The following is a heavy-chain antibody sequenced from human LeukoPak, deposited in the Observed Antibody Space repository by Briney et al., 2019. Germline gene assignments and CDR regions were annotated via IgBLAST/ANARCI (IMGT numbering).Heavy chain of an antibody. CDR1: GFTLSSDS. V-gene: IGHV3-21*04. CDR2: ISSSSSYI. D-gene: IGHD6-19*01. Sequence: GGSLRLSCAASGFTLSSDSMNWVRQARGKGVEWVSSISSSSSYISYADSVKGRLTISRDNAKTSLYLQMNSLRAEDTAVYYCARDSRGYSSGWYYFDYWGQGTLVTVSS. CDR3: ARDSRGYSSGWYYFDY. J-gene: IGHJ4*02.